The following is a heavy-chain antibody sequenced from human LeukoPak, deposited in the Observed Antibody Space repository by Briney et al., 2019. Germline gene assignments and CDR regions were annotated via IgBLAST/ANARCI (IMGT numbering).Heavy chain of an antibody. D-gene: IGHD3-16*01. J-gene: IGHJ4*02. CDR1: GGSVSSSY. Sequence: PSETLSLTCTLSGGSVSSSYWNWIRQPAGKRLEWIGHIYTNGSTNYNPSLKSRVTISLDKSKNQFSLKLSSVTAADTAVYYCARATSLLGDFGYWGQGTLVTVSS. CDR2: IYTNGST. CDR3: ARATSLLGDFGY. V-gene: IGHV4-4*07.